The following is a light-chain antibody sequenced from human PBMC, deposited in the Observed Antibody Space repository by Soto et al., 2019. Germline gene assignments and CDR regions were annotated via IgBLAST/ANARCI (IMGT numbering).Light chain of an antibody. J-gene: IGKJ1*01. V-gene: IGKV1-39*01. Sequence: IHMTQSPASLSASVGDRVTIACRASQSISSSLNWYQQTPGKAPQLLIYAASSLHSGVPSRFSASGSGTEFTLTIDSLQPDDFATYYCQQYHDDSWTFGQGTKVDIK. CDR1: QSISSS. CDR3: QQYHDDSWT. CDR2: AAS.